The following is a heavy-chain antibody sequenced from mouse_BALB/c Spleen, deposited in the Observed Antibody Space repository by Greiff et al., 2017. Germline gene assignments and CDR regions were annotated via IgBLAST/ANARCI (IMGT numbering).Heavy chain of an antibody. CDR2: IYPSDSYT. V-gene: IGHV1-69*02. J-gene: IGHJ3*01. CDR3: TRSDYRYDWFAY. CDR1: GYTFTSYW. Sequence: QVQLQQPGADLVRPGASVKLSCKASGYTFTSYWINWVKQRPGQGLEWIGNIYPSDSYTNYNQKFKDKATLTVDKSSSTAYMQLSSPTSEDSAVYYCTRSDYRYDWFAYWGQGTLVTVSA. D-gene: IGHD2-14*01.